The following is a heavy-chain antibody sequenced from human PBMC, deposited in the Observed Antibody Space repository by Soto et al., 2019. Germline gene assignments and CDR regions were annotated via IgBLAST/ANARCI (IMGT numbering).Heavy chain of an antibody. J-gene: IGHJ6*02. D-gene: IGHD3-16*01. V-gene: IGHV3-33*01. CDR2: IWYDGSNK. CDR1: GFTFSSYG. Sequence: QVQLVESGGGVVQPGRSLRLSCAASGFTFSSYGRHWVRQAPGKGLEWVAVIWYDGSNKYYADSVKGRFTISRDNSKNTLYLQMNSLRAEDTAVYYCARELRLVNYYYYGMDVWGQGTTVTVSS. CDR3: ARELRLVNYYYYGMDV.